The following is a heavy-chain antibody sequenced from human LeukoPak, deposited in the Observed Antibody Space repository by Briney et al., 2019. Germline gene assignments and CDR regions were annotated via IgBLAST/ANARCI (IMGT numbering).Heavy chain of an antibody. D-gene: IGHD2-21*02. J-gene: IGHJ4*02. CDR2: TYHGGTT. CDR1: GYSISSGYL. CDR3: ARGSGDWTYYFDY. Sequence: PSETLSLTCTVSGYSISSGYLWGWIRQPPGKGLEWIGSTYHGGTTYSNPSLKSRVIISEDTSKNQFPLKLSSVTAADTAVYYCARGSGDWTYYFDYWGQGTLVTVSS. V-gene: IGHV4-38-2*02.